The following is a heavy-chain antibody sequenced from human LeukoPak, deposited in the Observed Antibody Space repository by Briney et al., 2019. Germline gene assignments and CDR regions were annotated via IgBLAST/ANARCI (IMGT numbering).Heavy chain of an antibody. CDR2: VNSGGDDT. CDR3: ARDRGGSSGWSIMDY. CDR1: GLTASSTH. V-gene: IGHV3-66*01. D-gene: IGHD6-19*01. J-gene: IGHJ4*02. Sequence: PGGSLRLFCAASGLTASSTHMTWVRQAPGKGLEWVSIVNSGGDDTYYADSVKGRFTISRDNSKNTVYLEMNSLRVEDTAVYYCARDRGGSSGWSIMDYWGQGTLVTVSS.